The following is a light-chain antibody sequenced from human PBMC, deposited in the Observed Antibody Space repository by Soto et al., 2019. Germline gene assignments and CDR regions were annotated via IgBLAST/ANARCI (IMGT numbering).Light chain of an antibody. CDR2: EVS. V-gene: IGLV2-14*03. CDR1: SSDVGGYNF. Sequence: ASMFGAYGQSITFSCKGNSSDVGGYNFVSWYQQHPGKAPKLMIYEVSSRPSGVSNRFSGSKSGNTASLTISGLQPEDEADYYCSSYTTSPTVVFGTGTNFT. CDR3: SSYTTSPTVV. J-gene: IGLJ1*01.